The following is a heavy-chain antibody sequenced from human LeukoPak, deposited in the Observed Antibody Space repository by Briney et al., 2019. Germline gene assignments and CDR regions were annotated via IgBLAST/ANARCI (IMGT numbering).Heavy chain of an antibody. D-gene: IGHD5-18*01. Sequence: GESLKISCKGSGYSFSTYWIAWVRQMPGKGLEWMGIIYPGDSNTKYSPSFQGQVTFSADKSITTAYLQWSSLKASDTAMYYCARQKSWIQPSYSDYWGQGTLVTVSS. J-gene: IGHJ4*02. V-gene: IGHV5-51*01. CDR1: GYSFSTYW. CDR2: IYPGDSNT. CDR3: ARQKSWIQPSYSDY.